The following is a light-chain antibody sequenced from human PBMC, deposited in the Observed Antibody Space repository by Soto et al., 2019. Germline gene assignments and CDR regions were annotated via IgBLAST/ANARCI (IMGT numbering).Light chain of an antibody. V-gene: IGLV2-11*01. CDR3: CSYAGTYSPV. J-gene: IGLJ2*01. CDR1: TGDIGAFNY. Sequence: QSALTQPPSASGSPGQSVTISCTGTTGDIGAFNYVSWYQQYPGKAPKLIIFDVSARPSGVPDRFSGSKSGNTASLTISGLQADDEADYYCCSYAGTYSPVLGGGTKLTVL. CDR2: DVS.